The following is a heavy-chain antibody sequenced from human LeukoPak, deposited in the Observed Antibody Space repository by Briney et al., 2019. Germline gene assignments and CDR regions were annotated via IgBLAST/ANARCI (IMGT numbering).Heavy chain of an antibody. CDR3: ARSLTRSSGWYSPRRGYFDY. J-gene: IGHJ4*02. CDR2: MNPNSGNT. V-gene: IGHV1-8*01. CDR1: GYTFTSYY. Sequence: GASVKVSCKASGYTFTSYYMHWVRQATGQGLEWMGWMNPNSGNTGYAQKFQGRVTITRNTSISTAYMELSSLRSEDTAVYYCARSLTRSSGWYSPRRGYFDYWGQGTLVTVSS. D-gene: IGHD6-19*01.